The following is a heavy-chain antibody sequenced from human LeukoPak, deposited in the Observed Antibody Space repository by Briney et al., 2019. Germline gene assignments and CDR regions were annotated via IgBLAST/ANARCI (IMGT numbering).Heavy chain of an antibody. D-gene: IGHD3-10*01. CDR3: ARDHYYGSGSTWFDP. CDR2: IYYSGST. CDR1: GGSISSYY. J-gene: IGHJ5*02. V-gene: IGHV4-59*01. Sequence: PSETLSLTCTVSGGSISSYYWSWIRQPPGKGLEWIGYIYYSGSTNYSPSLKSRVTISVDTSKNQFSLKLSPVTAADTAVYYCARDHYYGSGSTWFDPWGQGTLVTVSS.